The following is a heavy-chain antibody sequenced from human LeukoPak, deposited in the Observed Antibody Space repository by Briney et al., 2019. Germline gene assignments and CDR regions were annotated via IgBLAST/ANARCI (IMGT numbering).Heavy chain of an antibody. CDR1: GGTFIIYA. Sequence: ASVKVSCKTSGGTFIIYAISWVRQAPGQGPEWMGRIVPILEIENYAKKFVHRVSITADKSTATAYLELTSLTSDDTAVYYCARGPGAYTSDDSFFEYWGQGTLVTVSS. D-gene: IGHD3-9*01. J-gene: IGHJ4*02. CDR2: IVPILEIE. CDR3: ARGPGAYTSDDSFFEY. V-gene: IGHV1-69*04.